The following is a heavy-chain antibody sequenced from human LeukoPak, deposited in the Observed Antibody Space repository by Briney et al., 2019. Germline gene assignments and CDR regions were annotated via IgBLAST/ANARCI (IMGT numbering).Heavy chain of an antibody. J-gene: IGHJ4*02. CDR1: GGSFSGYY. CDR2: IYSSGST. V-gene: IGHV4-4*07. Sequence: KPSETLSLTCAVYGGSFSGYYWSWIRQPAGKGLEWIGRIYSSGSTNYNPSLKSRVTMSVDTSKNQFSLKLTSVTAADTAMYYCARESSSGWSENFDYWGQGTLVTVSS. D-gene: IGHD6-19*01. CDR3: ARESSSGWSENFDY.